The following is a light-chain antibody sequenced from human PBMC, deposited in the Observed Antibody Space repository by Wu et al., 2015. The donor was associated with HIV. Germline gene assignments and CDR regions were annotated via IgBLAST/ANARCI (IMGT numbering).Light chain of an antibody. CDR3: QQANSFPRT. CDR1: QSISTY. V-gene: IGKV1-39*01. Sequence: DIQMTQSPSSLSASVGDRVTITCRASQSISTYLHWFQQKPGKAPKLLIYAASNLQSGVPSRFSGSGSGTDFTLTISSLQPEDFATYYCQQANSFPRTFGQGTKVEIK. CDR2: AAS. J-gene: IGKJ1*01.